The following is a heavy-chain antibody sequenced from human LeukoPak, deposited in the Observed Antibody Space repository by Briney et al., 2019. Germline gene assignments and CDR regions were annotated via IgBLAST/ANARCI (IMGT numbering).Heavy chain of an antibody. V-gene: IGHV4-34*01. CDR1: GGSFSGYY. D-gene: IGHD3-3*01. CDR2: IKHSGST. Sequence: SETLSLTCAVYGGSFSGYYWSWIRQPPGKGLEWIGEIKHSGSTNYNPSLKSRVTISVDTSKNQFSLKLSSVTAADTAVYYCARTDFWSGYPYAGYYYMDVWGKGTTATVSS. J-gene: IGHJ6*03. CDR3: ARTDFWSGYPYAGYYYMDV.